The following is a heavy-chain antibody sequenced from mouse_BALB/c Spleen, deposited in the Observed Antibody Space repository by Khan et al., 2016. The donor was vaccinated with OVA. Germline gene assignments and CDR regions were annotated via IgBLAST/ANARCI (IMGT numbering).Heavy chain of an antibody. J-gene: IGHJ3*01. V-gene: IGHV1S135*01. Sequence: EVQLQESGPELMKPGASVKISCKASGYSFTSYYIHWVMQSHGKSLEWIGYIDPFSGGTTYNQKFKGKATLTADKSSSTAYIHLSSLTSADSAVYYCTRHGYVAWFTYWGQGTLVTVSA. CDR2: IDPFSGGT. D-gene: IGHD2-2*01. CDR1: GYSFTSYY. CDR3: TRHGYVAWFTY.